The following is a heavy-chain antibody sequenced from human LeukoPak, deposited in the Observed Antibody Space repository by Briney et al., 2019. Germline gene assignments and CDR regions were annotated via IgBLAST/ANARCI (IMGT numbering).Heavy chain of an antibody. Sequence: ASVKVSCKVSGYTLTELSMHWVRQAPGKGLEWMGGFDPEDGETIYAQKFQGRVTMTEDTSTDTAYMALSSLRSEDTAVYYCATSIAAAGTIDYRFYYGMDVWGQGTTVTVSS. D-gene: IGHD6-13*01. J-gene: IGHJ6*02. V-gene: IGHV1-24*01. CDR1: GYTLTELS. CDR2: FDPEDGET. CDR3: ATSIAAAGTIDYRFYYGMDV.